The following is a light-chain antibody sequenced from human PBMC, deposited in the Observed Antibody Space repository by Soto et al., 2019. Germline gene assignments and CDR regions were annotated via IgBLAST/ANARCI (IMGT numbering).Light chain of an antibody. CDR3: AAWDDSLNCFYG. J-gene: IGLJ1*01. V-gene: IGLV1-44*01. CDR1: SSNIGSNT. CDR2: SNN. Sequence: QSVLAQPPSASGTPGQRVTISCSGSSSNIGSNTVNWYQQLPGTAPKLLIYSNNQRPSGVPDRFSGSKSGTSASLAISGLQSEHEADYYCAAWDDSLNCFYGFGTGTK.